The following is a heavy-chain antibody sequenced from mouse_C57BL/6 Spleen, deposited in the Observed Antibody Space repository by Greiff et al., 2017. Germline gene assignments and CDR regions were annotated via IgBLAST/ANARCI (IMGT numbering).Heavy chain of an antibody. Sequence: QVHVKQPGTELVKPGASVKLSCKASGYTFTSYWMHWVKQRPGQGLEWIGNINPSNGGTNYNEKFKSKATLTVDKSSSTAYMQLSSLTSEDSAVYYCARGGDYYGSSPWFAYWGQGTLVTVSA. D-gene: IGHD1-1*01. V-gene: IGHV1-53*01. CDR1: GYTFTSYW. J-gene: IGHJ3*01. CDR3: ARGGDYYGSSPWFAY. CDR2: INPSNGGT.